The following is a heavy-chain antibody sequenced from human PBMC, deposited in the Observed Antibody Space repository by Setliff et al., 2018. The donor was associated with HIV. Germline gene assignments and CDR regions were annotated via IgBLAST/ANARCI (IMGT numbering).Heavy chain of an antibody. V-gene: IGHV4-38-2*02. CDR3: ARDRYAGEIDY. J-gene: IGHJ4*02. CDR2: IYASGST. CDR1: GYSISSGYN. Sequence: SETLSLTCVVSGYSISSGYNWGWIRQSPEKGLEWIGNIYASGSTKYNPSLKSRVTLSIDTSKNQFSLKLSSVTAADTAVHYCARDRYAGEIDYWGQGTLVTVSS. D-gene: IGHD3-10*01.